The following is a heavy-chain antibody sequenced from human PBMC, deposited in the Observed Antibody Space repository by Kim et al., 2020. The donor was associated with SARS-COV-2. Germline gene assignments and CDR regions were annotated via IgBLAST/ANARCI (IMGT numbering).Heavy chain of an antibody. V-gene: IGHV7-4-1*02. CDR3: ARDVRGGDVADY. CDR2: P. D-gene: IGHD2-21*02. Sequence: PMYAQGITGRFVCSLDTFVSTAYLQINSLKAEDTAVYYCARDVRGGDVADYWGQGTLVTVSS. J-gene: IGHJ4*02.